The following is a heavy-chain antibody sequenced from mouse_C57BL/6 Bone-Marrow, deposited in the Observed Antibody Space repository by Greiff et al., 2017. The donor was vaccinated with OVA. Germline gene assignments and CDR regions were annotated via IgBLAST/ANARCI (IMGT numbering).Heavy chain of an antibody. V-gene: IGHV1-81*01. Sequence: VQLKESGAELARPGASVKLSCKASGYTFTSYGISWVKQRTGQGLEWIGEIYPRSGNTYYNEKFKGKATLTADKSSSTAYMELRSLTSEDSAVYFCARRGYYGSRAYWGQGTLVTVSA. J-gene: IGHJ3*01. CDR1: GYTFTSYG. CDR2: IYPRSGNT. D-gene: IGHD1-1*01. CDR3: ARRGYYGSRAY.